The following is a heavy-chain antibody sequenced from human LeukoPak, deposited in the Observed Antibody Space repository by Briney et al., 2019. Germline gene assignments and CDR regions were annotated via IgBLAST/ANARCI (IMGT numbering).Heavy chain of an antibody. D-gene: IGHD2-2*01. Sequence: SETLSLTCAVYGGSFSGYYWSWIRQPPGKGLEWIGEINHSGSTNYNPSFKSRVTISVDTSKNQFSLKLSSVTAADTAVYYCARGPLIVVVPAAMLVAFDIWGQGTMVTVSS. CDR3: ARGPLIVVVPAAMLVAFDI. CDR2: INHSGST. CDR1: GGSFSGYY. V-gene: IGHV4-34*01. J-gene: IGHJ3*02.